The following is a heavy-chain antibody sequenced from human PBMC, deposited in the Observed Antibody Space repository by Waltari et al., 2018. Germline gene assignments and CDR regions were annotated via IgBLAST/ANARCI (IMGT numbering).Heavy chain of an antibody. CDR3: AIMGAPLAFDI. Sequence: EVQLVESGGGLVQPGGSLRLSCAASGFTFSSYWMSWVRQAPGKGLEWVANIKQDGSEKYYVDSVKGRFTISRDNAKNSLYLQMNSLRAEDTAVYYCAIMGAPLAFDIWGQGTMVTVSS. J-gene: IGHJ3*02. D-gene: IGHD1-26*01. V-gene: IGHV3-7*01. CDR2: IKQDGSEK. CDR1: GFTFSSYW.